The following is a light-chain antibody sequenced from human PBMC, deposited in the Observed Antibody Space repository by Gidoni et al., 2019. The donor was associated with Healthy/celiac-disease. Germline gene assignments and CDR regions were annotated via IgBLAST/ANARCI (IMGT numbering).Light chain of an antibody. V-gene: IGKV3-20*01. CDR1: PSVSSSY. Sequence: IVLTQSPRTLSSSPGERATISCRSSPSVSSSYLAWYQQKTGQAPRRLIYGASSRATGIPHRFSGSGWGTDFTLTISRLEQEDFAVYYCQQYGSSLLLTFGGGTKVEIK. J-gene: IGKJ4*01. CDR3: QQYGSSLLLT. CDR2: GAS.